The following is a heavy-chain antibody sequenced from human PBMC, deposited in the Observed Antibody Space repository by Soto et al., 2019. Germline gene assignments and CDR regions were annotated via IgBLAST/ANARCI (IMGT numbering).Heavy chain of an antibody. CDR1: GFTFSSYA. J-gene: IGHJ3*02. CDR2: ISSNGGST. V-gene: IGHV3-64*01. Sequence: GGSLRLSCAASGFTFSSYAMHWVRQAPGKGLEYVSAISSNGGSTYYANSVKGRFTISRDNSKNTLYLQMGSLRAEDMAVYYCARGPQIVVVPAATSGAFDIWGQGTMVTVSS. CDR3: ARGPQIVVVPAATSGAFDI. D-gene: IGHD2-2*01.